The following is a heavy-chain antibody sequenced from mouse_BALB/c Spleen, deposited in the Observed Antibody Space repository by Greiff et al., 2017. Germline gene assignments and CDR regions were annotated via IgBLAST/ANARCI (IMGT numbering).Heavy chain of an antibody. J-gene: IGHJ2*01. Sequence: EVQLQQSGPGLVKPSQSLSLTCTVTGYSITSDYAWNWIRQFPGNKLEWMGYISYSGSTSYNPSLKSRISITRDTSKNQFFLQLNSVTTEDTATYYCARELGTYYFDYWGQGTTLTVSS. CDR1: GYSITSDYA. CDR2: ISYSGST. D-gene: IGHD3-1*01. CDR3: ARELGTYYFDY. V-gene: IGHV3-2*02.